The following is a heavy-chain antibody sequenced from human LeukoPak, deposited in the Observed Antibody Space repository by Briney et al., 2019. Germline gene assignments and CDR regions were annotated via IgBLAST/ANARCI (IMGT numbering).Heavy chain of an antibody. Sequence: SVKVSCKASGGTFSSYAISWVRQAPGQGLEWMGGIIPIFGTANYAQKFQGRVTITTDESTSTAYMELSSLRSEDTAVYYCARSIVATIIGYYYYYMDVWGKGTTVTVSS. V-gene: IGHV1-69*05. CDR1: GGTFSSYA. CDR2: IIPIFGTA. D-gene: IGHD5-12*01. CDR3: ARSIVATIIGYYYYYMDV. J-gene: IGHJ6*03.